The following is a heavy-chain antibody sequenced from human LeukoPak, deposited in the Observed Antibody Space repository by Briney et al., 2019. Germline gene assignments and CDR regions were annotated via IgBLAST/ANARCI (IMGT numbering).Heavy chain of an antibody. CDR2: IYYSGTT. J-gene: IGHJ4*02. V-gene: IGHV4-39*01. CDR3: ASLGPYSSTWYGDY. CDR1: AGAITRTSYF. D-gene: IGHD6-13*01. Sequence: SETLSLTCTVSAGAITRTSYFWGWIRQSPGKGLEWIGSIYYSGTTYYNPSLKSRVTISVDTPKNEFSLHLNSVTAADTAVYYCASLGPYSSTWYGDYWGQGIQVTVSS.